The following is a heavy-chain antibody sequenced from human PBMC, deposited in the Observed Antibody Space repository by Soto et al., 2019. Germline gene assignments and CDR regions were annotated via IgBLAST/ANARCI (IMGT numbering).Heavy chain of an antibody. CDR3: AKVESIDY. CDR1: GFNFSSYA. J-gene: IGHJ4*02. CDR2: ISSGRAT. Sequence: PGGSLSLSCAASGFNFSSYAMSWVRQAPGRGLEWVSSISSGRATFYADSVKGRFTISRDNSKNTLYLQMNSLRAEDTARYYCAKVESIDYWGQGTVVTVSS. V-gene: IGHV3-23*01.